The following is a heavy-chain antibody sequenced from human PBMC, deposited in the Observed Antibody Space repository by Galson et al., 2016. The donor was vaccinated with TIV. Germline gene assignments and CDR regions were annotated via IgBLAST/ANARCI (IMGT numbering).Heavy chain of an antibody. Sequence: SVKVSCKVSGNSLNELVIHWVRQAPGKGLEWMGGFDPEVAKTVSAQKLQDRVTMAADTSTNTAYMELGSLRFEDTAVYYCATVAWFPGLSLDTWGQGTLVTVSS. CDR2: FDPEVAKT. CDR1: GNSLNELV. V-gene: IGHV1-24*01. D-gene: IGHD2/OR15-2a*01. CDR3: ATVAWFPGLSLDT. J-gene: IGHJ5*02.